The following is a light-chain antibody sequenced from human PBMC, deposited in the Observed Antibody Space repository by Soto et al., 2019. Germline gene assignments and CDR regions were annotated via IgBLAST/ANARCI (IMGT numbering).Light chain of an antibody. Sequence: DIQMTQSPSSLSASVGDRVTITCRASQSISSYLNWYQHKPGKAPKLLIYAASSLPSGVPSRFSGSGSGTDFTLTISSLQPEDFATYYCQQSYRTPRTFGQGTKVEIK. CDR1: QSISSY. CDR2: AAS. V-gene: IGKV1-39*01. J-gene: IGKJ1*01. CDR3: QQSYRTPRT.